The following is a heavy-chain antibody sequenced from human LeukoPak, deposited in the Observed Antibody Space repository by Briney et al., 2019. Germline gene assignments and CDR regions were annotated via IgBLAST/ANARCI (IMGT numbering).Heavy chain of an antibody. Sequence: GGSLRLSCAASGFTFSSYAMHWVRQAPGKGLEWVAVISYDGSNKYYADSVKGRFTISRDNSKNTLYLQMNSLRAEDTAVYYCARDHGMDVWAKGPRSPSP. V-gene: IGHV3-30-3*01. CDR1: GFTFSSYA. J-gene: IGHJ6*02. CDR3: ARDHGMDV. CDR2: ISYDGSNK.